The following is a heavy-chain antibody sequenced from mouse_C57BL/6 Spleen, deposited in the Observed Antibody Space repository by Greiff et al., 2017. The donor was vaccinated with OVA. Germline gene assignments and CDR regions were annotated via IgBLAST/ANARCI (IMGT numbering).Heavy chain of an antibody. CDR1: GYTFTSYW. J-gene: IGHJ2*01. D-gene: IGHD1-1*01. CDR3: AREGGIYYYGSPYYFDY. V-gene: IGHV1-64*01. Sequence: QVQLQQPGAELVKPGASVKLSCKASGYTFTSYWMHWVKQRPGQGLEWIGMIHPNSGSTNYNEKFKSKATLTVDKSSSTAYMQLSSLTSEDSAVYYCAREGGIYYYGSPYYFDYWGQGTTLTVSS. CDR2: IHPNSGST.